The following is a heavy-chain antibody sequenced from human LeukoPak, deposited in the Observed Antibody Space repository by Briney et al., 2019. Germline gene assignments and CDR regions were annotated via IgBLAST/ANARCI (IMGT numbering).Heavy chain of an antibody. J-gene: IGHJ3*02. V-gene: IGHV1-18*01. Sequence: ASVKVSCKASGYTFTSYGISWVRQAPGQGLEWMGWISAYNDNTNYAQKLQGRVTMTTDTSTSTAYMELRSLRSDDTAVYYCARLTYYDILTGSYDAFDIWGQGTMVTVSS. CDR3: ARLTYYDILTGSYDAFDI. CDR1: GYTFTSYG. D-gene: IGHD3-9*01. CDR2: ISAYNDNT.